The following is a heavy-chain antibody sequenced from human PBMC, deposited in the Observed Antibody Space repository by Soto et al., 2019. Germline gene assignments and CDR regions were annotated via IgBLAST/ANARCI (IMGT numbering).Heavy chain of an antibody. CDR3: ARDRDDEAFQH. CDR1: GGSISSGGYY. V-gene: IGHV4-31*03. CDR2: IYYSGST. J-gene: IGHJ1*01. D-gene: IGHD3-16*01. Sequence: SSETLSLTCTVSGGSISSGGYYWSWIRQHPGKGLEWIGYIYYSGSTYYNPSLKSRVTISVDTSKNQFSLKLSSVTAADTAVHYCARDRDDEAFQHWGQGTLVTVSS.